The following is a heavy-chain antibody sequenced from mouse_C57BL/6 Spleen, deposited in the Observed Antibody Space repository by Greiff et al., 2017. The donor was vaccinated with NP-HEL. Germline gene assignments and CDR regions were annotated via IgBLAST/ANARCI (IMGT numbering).Heavy chain of an antibody. V-gene: IGHV5-9-1*02. CDR2: ISSGGDYI. D-gene: IGHD1-1*01. J-gene: IGHJ4*01. Sequence: EVKLMESGEGLVKPGGSLKLSCAASGFTFSSYAMSWVRQTPEKRLEWVAYISSGGDYIYYADTVKGRFTISRDNARNTLYLQMSSLKSEDTAMYYCTRVKGYGSSYYYYAMDYWGQGTSVTVSS. CDR1: GFTFSSYA. CDR3: TRVKGYGSSYYYYAMDY.